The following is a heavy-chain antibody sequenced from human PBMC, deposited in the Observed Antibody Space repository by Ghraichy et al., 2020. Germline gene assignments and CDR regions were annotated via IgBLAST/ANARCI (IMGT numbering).Heavy chain of an antibody. J-gene: IGHJ4*02. Sequence: GGSLRLSCAASGFTFSSYAMSWVRQAPGKGLEWVSAISGSGGSTYYADSVKGRFTISRDNSKNTLYLQMNSLRAEDTAVYYCAKIQSSPFYDFWSGLFDYWGQGTLVTVSS. V-gene: IGHV3-23*01. D-gene: IGHD3-3*01. CDR1: GFTFSSYA. CDR3: AKIQSSPFYDFWSGLFDY. CDR2: ISGSGGST.